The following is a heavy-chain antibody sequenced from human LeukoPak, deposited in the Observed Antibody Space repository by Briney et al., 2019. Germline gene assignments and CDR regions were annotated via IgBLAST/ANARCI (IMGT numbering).Heavy chain of an antibody. CDR1: GYSSASYW. Sequence: GESLKISCKGSGYSSASYWIGWVRQMPGKGLEWMGIIYPGDSDTRYSPSFQGQVTISADKSISTAYLQWSSLKASDTAMYYCARASIAAAGVYYFDYWGQGTLVTVSS. CDR2: IYPGDSDT. CDR3: ARASIAAAGVYYFDY. J-gene: IGHJ4*02. D-gene: IGHD6-13*01. V-gene: IGHV5-51*01.